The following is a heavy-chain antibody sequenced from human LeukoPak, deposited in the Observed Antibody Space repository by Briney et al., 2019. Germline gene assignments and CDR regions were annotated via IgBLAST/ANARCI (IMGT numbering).Heavy chain of an antibody. Sequence: ASLKVSCKASGYTFTRYYMHWVRHTPGQGLWSTGITHPSGGSTSDAQKLQGRVSMTRDTSTSTVYMELSSLRSEDTAVYYCARVGSAMVLDYWGQGTLATVSS. D-gene: IGHD5-18*01. CDR2: THPSGGST. J-gene: IGHJ4*02. CDR3: ARVGSAMVLDY. CDR1: GYTFTRYY. V-gene: IGHV1-46*01.